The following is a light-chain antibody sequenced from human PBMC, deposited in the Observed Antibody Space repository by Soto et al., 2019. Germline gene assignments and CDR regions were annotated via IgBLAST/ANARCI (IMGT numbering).Light chain of an antibody. CDR1: SSDIGATNY. CDR3: YSGNSNRDTHYV. CDR2: DVN. J-gene: IGLJ1*01. V-gene: IGLV2-14*01. Sequence: QSVLTQPASVSGSPGQSITISCTGTSSDIGATNYVSWDQQHPGKAPKLLISDVNNRPSGISDRFSGSKSGNAASLTISGLQAEDEADYYCYSGNSNRDTHYVFGTGSKLTVL.